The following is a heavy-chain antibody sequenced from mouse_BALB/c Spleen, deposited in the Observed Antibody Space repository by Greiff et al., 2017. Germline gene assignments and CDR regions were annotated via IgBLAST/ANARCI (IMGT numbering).Heavy chain of an antibody. D-gene: IGHD3-3*01. CDR2: INPGSGGT. CDR1: GYAFTNYL. CDR3: AASWDSPRGSYGSAY. Sequence: QVQLQQSGAELVRPGTSVKVSCKASGYAFTNYLIEWVKQRPGQGLGWIGVINPGSGGTNYNEKFKGKATLTADKSSSTAYMQLSSLTSDDSAVFYYAASWDSPRGSYGSAYWGQGTSVTVSS. J-gene: IGHJ4*01. V-gene: IGHV1-54*01.